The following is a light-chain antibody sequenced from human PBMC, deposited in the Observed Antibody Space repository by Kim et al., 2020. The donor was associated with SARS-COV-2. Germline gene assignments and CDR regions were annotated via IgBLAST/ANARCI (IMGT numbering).Light chain of an antibody. Sequence: ASVGDRVTITVRTTQSISSHLNWYQQKPGRAPKLLISAASTLQGGVPSRFSGSGSETDFTLTISSLQPEDFATYFCQQSYITPFTFGPGTKVDIK. V-gene: IGKV1-39*01. CDR2: AAS. J-gene: IGKJ3*01. CDR3: QQSYITPFT. CDR1: QSISSH.